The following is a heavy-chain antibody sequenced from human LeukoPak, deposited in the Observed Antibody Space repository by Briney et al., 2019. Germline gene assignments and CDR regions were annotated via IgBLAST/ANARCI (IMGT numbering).Heavy chain of an antibody. D-gene: IGHD4-17*01. V-gene: IGHV3-33*01. Sequence: PGGSLRLSCAASGFTFSSYGMHWVRQAPGKGLEWVAVIWYDGSNKYYADSVKGRFTISRDNSKNTLYLQMNSLRAEDTAVYYCAREEGDGDQLSDYFDYWGQGTLVTVSS. CDR1: GFTFSSYG. CDR2: IWYDGSNK. J-gene: IGHJ4*02. CDR3: AREEGDGDQLSDYFDY.